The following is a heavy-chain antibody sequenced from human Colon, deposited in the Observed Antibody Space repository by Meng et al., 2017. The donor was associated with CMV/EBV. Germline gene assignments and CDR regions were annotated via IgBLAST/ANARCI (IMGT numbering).Heavy chain of an antibody. Sequence: GGSLRLSCAASGFTFTNFGMHWVRQAPGKGLEWVAFIRFDESSKFYADSVKGRFTISRDKSENTLYLQMNSLRPEDTAVYYCAKVQKFGRSWDLLEYYGVDVWGQGTTVTVSS. V-gene: IGHV3-30*02. J-gene: IGHJ6*02. CDR2: IRFDESSK. CDR3: AKVQKFGRSWDLLEYYGVDV. D-gene: IGHD1-26*01. CDR1: GFTFTNFG.